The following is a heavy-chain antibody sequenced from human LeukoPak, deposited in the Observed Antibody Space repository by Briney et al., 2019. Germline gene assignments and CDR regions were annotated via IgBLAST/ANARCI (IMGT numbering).Heavy chain of an antibody. V-gene: IGHV3-20*01. CDR1: GFTFDDYG. J-gene: IGHJ6*03. D-gene: IGHD2-2*01. CDR2: INWNGGST. Sequence: GGSLRLSCAASGFTFDDYGMSWVRQAPGKGLEWVSGINWNGGSTGYADSVKGRFTISRDNAKNSLYLQMNSLRAEDTALYHCARQQRSSTSSYVYYYYYMDVWGKGTTVTISS. CDR3: ARQQRSSTSSYVYYYYYMDV.